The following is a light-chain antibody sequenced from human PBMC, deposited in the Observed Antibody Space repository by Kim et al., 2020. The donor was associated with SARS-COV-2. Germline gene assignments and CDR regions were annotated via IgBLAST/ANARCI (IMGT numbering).Light chain of an antibody. CDR1: RVGGKN. Sequence: APGRTATITCGGNRVGGKNVHWYQQKPGQTPVVIIYNDNDRPSGIPERFSGSNSGDTATLTTSRVEAGDEADYYCHVWDTSSDHGVFGGGTQLTVL. CDR3: HVWDTSSDHGV. V-gene: IGLV3-21*04. CDR2: NDN. J-gene: IGLJ2*01.